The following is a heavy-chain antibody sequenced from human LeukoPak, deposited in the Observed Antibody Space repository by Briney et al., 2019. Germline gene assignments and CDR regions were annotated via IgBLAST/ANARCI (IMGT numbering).Heavy chain of an antibody. CDR1: VFTFSSYS. CDR2: ISSSSSTI. V-gene: IGHV3-48*01. Sequence: GGSLRLSSAASVFTFSSYSMNWVRQAAGKGLEWVSYISSSSSTIYYADSVKGRFTISRDNAKNSLYLQMNSLRAEDTAVYYCASGYYDFCSGHSYWAQGTLVTVSS. J-gene: IGHJ1*01. D-gene: IGHD3-3*01. CDR3: ASGYYDFCSGHSY.